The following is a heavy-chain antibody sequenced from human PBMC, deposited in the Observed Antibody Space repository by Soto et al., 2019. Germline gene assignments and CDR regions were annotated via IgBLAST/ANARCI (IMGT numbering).Heavy chain of an antibody. V-gene: IGHV4-39*01. D-gene: IGHD2-2*01. CDR2: IYYSGST. J-gene: IGHJ4*02. CDR1: GGSISSSSYY. Sequence: SETLSLTCTVSGGSISSSSYYWGWIRQPPGKGLEWIGSIYYSGSTYYNPSLKSRVTISVDTSKNQFSLKLSSVTAADTAVYYCARHDRLVPAEYYFDYRGQGTLVTVSS. CDR3: ARHDRLVPAEYYFDY.